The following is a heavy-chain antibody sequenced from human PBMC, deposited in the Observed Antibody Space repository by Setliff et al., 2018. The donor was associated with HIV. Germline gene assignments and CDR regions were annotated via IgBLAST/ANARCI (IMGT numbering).Heavy chain of an antibody. CDR2: IYYSGNT. J-gene: IGHJ1*01. Sequence: SSETLSLTFTVSGGSIKGSSYYWGWIRQPPGKGLEWIGSIYYSGNTYYNPSLKSRVTISTDTSRNQFSLRLSSVTAADTAIYYCARVPTSSWYVTTQRTKEYFHHWGQGTLVTVSS. D-gene: IGHD6-13*01. CDR3: ARVPTSSWYVTTQRTKEYFHH. CDR1: GGSIKGSSYY. V-gene: IGHV4-39*07.